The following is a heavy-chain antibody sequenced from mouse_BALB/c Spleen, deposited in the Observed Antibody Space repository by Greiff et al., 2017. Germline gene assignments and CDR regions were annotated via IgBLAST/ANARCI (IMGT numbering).Heavy chain of an antibody. CDR2: IWSDGST. J-gene: IGHJ4*01. D-gene: IGHD2-3*01. CDR3: AIHDGYYWAMDY. Sequence: QVQLKQSGPDLVAPSQSLSITCTVSGFSLTSYGVHWVRQPPGKGLEWLVVIWSDGSTTYNSALKSRLSISKDNSKSQVFLKMNSLQTDDTAMYYCAIHDGYYWAMDYWGQGTSVTVSS. CDR1: GFSLTSYG. V-gene: IGHV2-6-2*01.